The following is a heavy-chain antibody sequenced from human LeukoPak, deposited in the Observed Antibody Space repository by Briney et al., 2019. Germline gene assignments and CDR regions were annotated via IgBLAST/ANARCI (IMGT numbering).Heavy chain of an antibody. CDR1: GYTFTSYG. Sequence: ASVKVSCKASGYTFTSYGISWVRQAPGQGLEWMGWISAYNGNTNYAQKLQGRVTMTTDTSTSTAYMELRSLRSDDTAVYYCAVVITSYYCYGMDVWGQGTTVTVSS. J-gene: IGHJ6*02. D-gene: IGHD3-22*01. V-gene: IGHV1-18*01. CDR2: ISAYNGNT. CDR3: AVVITSYYCYGMDV.